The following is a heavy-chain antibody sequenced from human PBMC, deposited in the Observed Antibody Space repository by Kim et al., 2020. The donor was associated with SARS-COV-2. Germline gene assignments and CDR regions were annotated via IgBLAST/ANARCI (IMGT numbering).Heavy chain of an antibody. CDR3: ARVRREVSDLGYCSSTSCYAHYYYYYGMDV. J-gene: IGHJ6*02. CDR2: IIPILGIA. CDR1: GGTFSSYA. Sequence: SVKVSCKASGGTFSSYAISWVRQAPGQGLEWMGRIIPILGIANYAQKFQGRVTITADKSTSTAYMELSSLRSEDTAVYYCARVRREVSDLGYCSSTSCYAHYYYYYGMDVWGQGTTVTVSS. V-gene: IGHV1-69*04. D-gene: IGHD2-2*01.